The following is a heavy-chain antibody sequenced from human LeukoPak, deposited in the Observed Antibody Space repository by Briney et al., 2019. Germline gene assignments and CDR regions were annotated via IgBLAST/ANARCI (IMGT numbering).Heavy chain of an antibody. D-gene: IGHD3-10*01. Sequence: SETLSLTCTVSGGSISSGGYYWSWIRQPPGKGLEWIGYIYYSGSTNYNPSLKSRVTISVDTSKNQFSLKLSSVTAADTAVYYCARRGTVFGVDYFDYWGQGTLVTVSS. J-gene: IGHJ4*02. CDR2: IYYSGST. CDR3: ARRGTVFGVDYFDY. CDR1: GGSISSGGYY. V-gene: IGHV4-61*08.